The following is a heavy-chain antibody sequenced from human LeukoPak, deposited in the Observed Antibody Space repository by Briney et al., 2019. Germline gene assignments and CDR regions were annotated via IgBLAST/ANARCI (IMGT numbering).Heavy chain of an antibody. V-gene: IGHV4-39*01. CDR2: IYYSGST. Sequence: SETLSLTCTVSGGSISSSSYYWGWIRQPPGKGLEWIGSIYYSGSTYYNPSLKSRVTISVDTSKNQFPLKLSSVTAADTAVYYCARARYDILTGYYEHFDYWGQGTLVTVSS. J-gene: IGHJ4*02. CDR1: GGSISSSSYY. CDR3: ARARYDILTGYYEHFDY. D-gene: IGHD3-9*01.